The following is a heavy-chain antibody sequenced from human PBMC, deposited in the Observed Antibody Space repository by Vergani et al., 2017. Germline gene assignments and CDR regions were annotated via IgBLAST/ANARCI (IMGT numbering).Heavy chain of an antibody. Sequence: EVQLLESGGGLVQPGGSLRLSCAASGFTFSSYAMSWVRQAPGKGLEWVSASSGSGGSTYYADSVKGRFTISRDNSKNTLYLQMNSLRAEDTAVYYCAKDTYGSGSYEENWFDPWGQGTLVTVSS. J-gene: IGHJ5*02. CDR2: SSGSGGST. V-gene: IGHV3-23*01. CDR3: AKDTYGSGSYEENWFDP. D-gene: IGHD3-10*01. CDR1: GFTFSSYA.